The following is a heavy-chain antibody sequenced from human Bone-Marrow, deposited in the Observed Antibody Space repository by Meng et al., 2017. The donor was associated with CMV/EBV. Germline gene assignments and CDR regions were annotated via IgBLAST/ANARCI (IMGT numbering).Heavy chain of an antibody. Sequence: ASVKVSCKTFGYTFSIYGISWVRQAPGQGLEWMGWISAYNGDTNYAQKLQGRVTMTTDTSTSTAYMELRSLRSDDTAVYYCAREEAYSYGFDYYYYGMDVWGQGTTVTVSS. CDR2: ISAYNGDT. D-gene: IGHD5-18*01. CDR1: GYTFSIYG. CDR3: AREEAYSYGFDYYYYGMDV. J-gene: IGHJ6*02. V-gene: IGHV1-18*01.